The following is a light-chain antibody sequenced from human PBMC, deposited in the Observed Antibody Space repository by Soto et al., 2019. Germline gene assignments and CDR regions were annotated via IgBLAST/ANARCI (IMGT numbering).Light chain of an antibody. V-gene: IGKV3-15*01. Sequence: EIAMTQSPATLSVSPGERATLSCRASQSISTELAWYQQIPGQPPRLLIISASTRATGGPARFTGSGSGSEFPLTISGLQSEDFAIYYCQQGHNWPLTFGQGTRLEI. J-gene: IGKJ2*01. CDR1: QSISTE. CDR2: SAS. CDR3: QQGHNWPLT.